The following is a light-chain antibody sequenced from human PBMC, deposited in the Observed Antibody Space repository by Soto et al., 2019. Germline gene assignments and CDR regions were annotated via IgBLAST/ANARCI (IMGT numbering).Light chain of an antibody. CDR3: SSYAGSNNDV. CDR2: EVS. Sequence: QSALTQPPSASGSPGQSVTISCTGSSSDVGGYNYFSWYQLQPGNAPKLMIYEVSQRPSVVPDRFSGSKSGNTASLTVAGLQAEDEADYYCSSYAGSNNDVFGTGTKLTVL. CDR1: SSDVGGYNY. V-gene: IGLV2-8*01. J-gene: IGLJ1*01.